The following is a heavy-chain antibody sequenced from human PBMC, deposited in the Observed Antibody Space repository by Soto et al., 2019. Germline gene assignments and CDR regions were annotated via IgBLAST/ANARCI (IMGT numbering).Heavy chain of an antibody. CDR1: GGSVNGYY. CDR2: IYYSGST. Sequence: HVQLQESGPGLVNPSETLSLTCTVSGGSVNGYYWTWIRQPPGKGLEWIGYIYYSGSTNYSPSLKTRVTISVDTSKNHFSLRLSSVTAADTAVYYCAKSSTGYRFDSWGQGTLVTVS. V-gene: IGHV4-59*02. J-gene: IGHJ4*02. D-gene: IGHD2-2*01. CDR3: AKSSTGYRFDS.